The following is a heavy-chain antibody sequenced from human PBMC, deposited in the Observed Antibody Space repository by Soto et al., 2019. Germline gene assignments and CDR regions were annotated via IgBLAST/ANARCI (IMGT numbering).Heavy chain of an antibody. CDR2: ISSSSSYI. CDR3: ARGHGVTMVRGVHYYFDY. CDR1: GFTFSSYS. J-gene: IGHJ4*02. V-gene: IGHV3-21*01. D-gene: IGHD3-10*01. Sequence: EVQLVESGGGLVKPGGSLRLSCAASGFTFSSYSMNWVRQAPGKGLEWVSSISSSSSYIYYADSVKGRFTISRDNAKNSXXLQLNSLRAEDTAVYYCARGHGVTMVRGVHYYFDYWGQGTLVTVSS.